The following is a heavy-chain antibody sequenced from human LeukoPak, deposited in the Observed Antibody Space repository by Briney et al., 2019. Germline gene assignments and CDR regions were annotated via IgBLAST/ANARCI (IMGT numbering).Heavy chain of an antibody. CDR2: IYSGGST. V-gene: IGHV3-53*01. J-gene: IGHJ4*02. CDR1: GFTVSSNY. Sequence: QPGGSLRLSCAASGFTVSSNYMIWVRQAPGKGLEWVSVIYSGGSTYYADSVRGRFTISRGNSKNTLYLQMNSLRAEDTAVYYCARYSSGNFDYWGQGTLVTVSS. D-gene: IGHD3-22*01. CDR3: ARYSSGNFDY.